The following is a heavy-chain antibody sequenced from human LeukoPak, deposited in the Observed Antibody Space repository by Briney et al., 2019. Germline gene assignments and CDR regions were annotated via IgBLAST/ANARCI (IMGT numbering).Heavy chain of an antibody. CDR3: ARRLITMVRGVIYNYGMDV. CDR2: IYPGDSDT. Sequence: GESLKISCKGSGYSFTGYWIGWVRQMPGKGLEWMGIIYPGDSDTRYSPSFQGQVTISADKSISTAYLQWSSLKASDTAMYYCARRLITMVRGVIYNYGMDVWGQGTTVTVSS. CDR1: GYSFTGYW. D-gene: IGHD3-10*01. J-gene: IGHJ6*02. V-gene: IGHV5-51*01.